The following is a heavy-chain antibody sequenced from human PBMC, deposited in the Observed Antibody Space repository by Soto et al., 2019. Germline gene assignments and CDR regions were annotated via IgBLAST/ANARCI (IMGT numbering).Heavy chain of an antibody. CDR3: ARVTMVIRDSDHFGVDV. V-gene: IGHV4-38-2*02. CDR2: ISHSGTT. CDR1: GFPISSTYS. D-gene: IGHD4-17*01. Sequence: SETLSLTCLVSGFPISSTYSWGWIRQPPGKGLEWIVSISHSGTTSYSPSLTSRVSISVDTSKNQVSLKLTSVTAAETAVYFCARVTMVIRDSDHFGVDVWGHGTTVTVSS. J-gene: IGHJ6*02.